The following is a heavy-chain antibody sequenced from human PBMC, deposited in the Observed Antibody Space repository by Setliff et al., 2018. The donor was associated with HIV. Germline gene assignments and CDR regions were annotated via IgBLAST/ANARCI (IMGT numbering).Heavy chain of an antibody. D-gene: IGHD1-26*01. CDR2: TR. V-gene: IGHV3-11*04. Sequence: TRYYADSVKGRFTISRDNAKNSLYLQMNSLRAEDTAVYYCASSVGTSLYYYYYMDVWGKGTTVTVSS. J-gene: IGHJ6*03. CDR3: ASSVGTSLYYYYYMDV.